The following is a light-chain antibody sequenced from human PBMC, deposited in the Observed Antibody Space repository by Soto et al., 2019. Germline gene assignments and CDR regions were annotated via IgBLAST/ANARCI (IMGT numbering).Light chain of an antibody. J-gene: IGKJ1*01. V-gene: IGKV3-15*01. Sequence: EIVMTQSPATVSVSPGERATLSCRASQSVSDKLAWYQQKPGQAPRLLIYHASARANGIPARFSGSGSGTELTLTISGLQSEDFAVYYCQQYNNWPPWTFGQGTKVDIK. CDR1: QSVSDK. CDR2: HAS. CDR3: QQYNNWPPWT.